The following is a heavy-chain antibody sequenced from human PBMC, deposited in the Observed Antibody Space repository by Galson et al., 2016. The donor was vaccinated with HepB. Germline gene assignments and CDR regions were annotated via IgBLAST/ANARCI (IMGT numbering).Heavy chain of an antibody. CDR2: IYYSGSS. Sequence: SETLSLTCTVSNGSISNYLWSWIRQPPGKRLEWIGYIYYSGSSNYNPSLKSRVTMSVDTSKNQFSLKLISVTAADTALYHCARVFPMTAVAAGLYYHPLDVWGQGTTVTVSS. J-gene: IGHJ6*02. V-gene: IGHV4-59*01. CDR3: ARVFPMTAVAAGLYYHPLDV. CDR1: NGSISNYL. D-gene: IGHD4-11*01.